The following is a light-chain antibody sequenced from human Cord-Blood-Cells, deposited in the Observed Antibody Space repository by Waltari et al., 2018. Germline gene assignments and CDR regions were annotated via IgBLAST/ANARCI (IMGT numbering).Light chain of an antibody. CDR3: SSYAGSNNLV. CDR1: SSHVGGYNY. V-gene: IGLV2-8*01. J-gene: IGLJ1*01. CDR2: EVS. Sequence: QSALTQPPSASGSPGQSVTISCTATSSHVGGYNYVSWYQQHPGKAPNLMIYEVSKRPSGVPDRFSGSKSGNTASLTVSGLQAEDEADYYCSSYAGSNNLVFGTGTKVTVL.